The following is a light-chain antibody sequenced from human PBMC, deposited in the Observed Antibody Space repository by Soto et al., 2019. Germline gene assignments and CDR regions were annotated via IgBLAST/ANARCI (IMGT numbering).Light chain of an antibody. J-gene: IGLJ2*01. CDR2: DVN. Sequence: QSALTQPRSVSGSPGQPVTISCTGTSSDFGGYNYVSWYQQHPGKAPKLMIYDVNKRPSGVPDRFSGSKSGNTASLTIFGLQAEDEADYYCCSYAVTAVLFGGGTKLTVL. CDR1: SSDFGGYNY. V-gene: IGLV2-11*01. CDR3: CSYAVTAVL.